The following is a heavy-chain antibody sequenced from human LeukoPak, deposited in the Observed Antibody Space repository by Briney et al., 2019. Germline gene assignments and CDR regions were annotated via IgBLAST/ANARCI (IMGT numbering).Heavy chain of an antibody. J-gene: IGHJ5*02. CDR2: IWYDGSNK. D-gene: IGHD2-2*01. Sequence: PGRSLRLSCAGSGFSFSRFGMHWVRQAPGKGLEWVAVIWYDGSNKYYAESVKGRFTSSRDNSKNTLYLQMNSLRAEDTAVYYCARIGCSSTSCYGNSVDPWGQGTLVTVSS. CDR3: ARIGCSSTSCYGNSVDP. V-gene: IGHV3-33*01. CDR1: GFSFSRFG.